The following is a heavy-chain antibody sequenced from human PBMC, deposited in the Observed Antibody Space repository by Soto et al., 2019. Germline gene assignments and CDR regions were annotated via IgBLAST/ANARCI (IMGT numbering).Heavy chain of an antibody. CDR3: ARGRGASSWYETPHYFDY. V-gene: IGHV1-18*01. D-gene: IGHD6-13*01. Sequence: QVQMVQSGTEVEKPGASVKISCQASGYSFRTYGINWVRQAPGQGLEWMGWISVYNGHTYYTEKFQGRVTMTTDTATNTAYMELRSLRSDDTGVYYCARGRGASSWYETPHYFDYWGQGTLVTVSS. CDR1: GYSFRTYG. J-gene: IGHJ4*02. CDR2: ISVYNGHT.